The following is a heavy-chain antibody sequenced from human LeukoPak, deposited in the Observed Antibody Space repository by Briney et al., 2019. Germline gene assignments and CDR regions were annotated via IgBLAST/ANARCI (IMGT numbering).Heavy chain of an antibody. CDR3: ARSMTTVTTRFFDL. Sequence: GGSLRLSCAASGFTFSNYGMSWVRQAPGKGLEWVSAISGSGGSTYYADSVKGRFTISRDNAKNSLSLQMNSLRAEDTAFYYCARSMTTVTTRFFDLWGRGTLVTVSS. CDR1: GFTFSNYG. V-gene: IGHV3-23*01. CDR2: ISGSGGST. J-gene: IGHJ2*01. D-gene: IGHD4-17*01.